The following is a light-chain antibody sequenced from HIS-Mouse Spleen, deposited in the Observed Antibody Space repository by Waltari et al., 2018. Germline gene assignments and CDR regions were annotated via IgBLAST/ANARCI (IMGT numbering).Light chain of an antibody. CDR1: SSNIGPNY. CDR2: GNS. CDR3: AACDDSLSGRV. Sequence: QSVLTQPPSASGTPGQRLTISCSGSSSNIGPNYVYSSQQRPGTPPKLLIYGNSRRPSGVPDRFSGSKSGTSASLAISGLRSEDEADYYCAACDDSLSGRVFGGGTKLTVL. J-gene: IGLJ3*02. V-gene: IGLV1-47*01.